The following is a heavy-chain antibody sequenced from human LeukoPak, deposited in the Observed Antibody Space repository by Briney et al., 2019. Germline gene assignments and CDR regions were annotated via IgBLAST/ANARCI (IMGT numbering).Heavy chain of an antibody. CDR3: RYGSSSGDY. Sequence: PGGSLRLSCAASGFTFSTSWMSWVRQGPGRGPVWASRVSPDGSATAYADSVKGRFTVSRDNAKNALYLQMNSLRADDTAVYYCRYGSSSGDYWGQGSLVTVSS. CDR2: VSPDGSAT. J-gene: IGHJ4*02. D-gene: IGHD6-6*01. CDR1: GFTFSTSW. V-gene: IGHV3-74*01.